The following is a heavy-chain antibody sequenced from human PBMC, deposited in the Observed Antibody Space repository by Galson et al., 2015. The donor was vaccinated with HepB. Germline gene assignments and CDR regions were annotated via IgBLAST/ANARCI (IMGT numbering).Heavy chain of an antibody. D-gene: IGHD3-22*01. V-gene: IGHV1-18*04. Sequence: SVKVSCKASGYTFTSYGISWVRQAPGQGLEWMGWIGAYNGNTNYAQKLQGRVTMTTDTSTSTAYMELRSLRSDDTAVYYCARVEYYYDSSGSPGGGDYWGQGTLVTVSS. CDR3: ARVEYYYDSSGSPGGGDY. CDR2: IGAYNGNT. J-gene: IGHJ4*02. CDR1: GYTFTSYG.